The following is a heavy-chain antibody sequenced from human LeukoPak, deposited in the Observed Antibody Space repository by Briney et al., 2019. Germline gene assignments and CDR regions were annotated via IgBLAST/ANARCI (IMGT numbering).Heavy chain of an antibody. D-gene: IGHD5-18*01. Sequence: GASVKVSCKASGYTFTSYDINWVRQATGQGLGWMGWMNPNSGNTGYAQNFQDRVTITRNTSIGAAYMELSSLRSEDTAVYYCARAPALKDTYGGYHYYMDVWGKGTTVTISS. CDR3: ARAPALKDTYGGYHYYMDV. CDR2: MNPNSGNT. J-gene: IGHJ6*03. V-gene: IGHV1-8*03. CDR1: GYTFTSYD.